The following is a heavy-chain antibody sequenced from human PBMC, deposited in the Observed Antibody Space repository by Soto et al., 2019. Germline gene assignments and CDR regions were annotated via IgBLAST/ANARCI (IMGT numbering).Heavy chain of an antibody. D-gene: IGHD5-12*01. V-gene: IGHV3-30-3*01. Sequence: PGGSLRLSCAASGLTFSSYPMHWVRQAPGRGLEWVAVVSYDGSNKSYADAVKGRFTISRDNSKNTLYLEMNSLRAEDTAMYYCARDRRQGSGQVISYWFDPWGQGTLVTVSS. CDR2: VSYDGSNK. CDR3: ARDRRQGSGQVISYWFDP. CDR1: GLTFSSYP. J-gene: IGHJ5*02.